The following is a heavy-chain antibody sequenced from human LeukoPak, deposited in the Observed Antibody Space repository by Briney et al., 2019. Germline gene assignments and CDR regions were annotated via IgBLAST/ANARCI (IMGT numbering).Heavy chain of an antibody. D-gene: IGHD6-13*01. Sequence: PGGSLRLSCAASGFTFSSYGMHWVRQAPGKGLEWVAVISYDGSNKYYADSVKGRFTISRDNSKNTLYLQMNSLRAEDTAVYYCAKDQATYSSSWYGGDYWGQGTLVTVSS. J-gene: IGHJ4*02. CDR3: AKDQATYSSSWYGGDY. V-gene: IGHV3-30*18. CDR2: ISYDGSNK. CDR1: GFTFSSYG.